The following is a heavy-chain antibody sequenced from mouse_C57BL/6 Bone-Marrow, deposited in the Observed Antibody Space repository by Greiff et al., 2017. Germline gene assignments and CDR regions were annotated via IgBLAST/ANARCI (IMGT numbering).Heavy chain of an antibody. D-gene: IGHD1-1*01. V-gene: IGHV5-6*01. CDR2: ISSGGSYT. CDR3: ARQDYYGSSYSWFAY. J-gene: IGHJ3*01. Sequence: EVQLVESGGDLVKPGGSLKLSCAASGFTFSSYGMSWVRQTPDKRLEWVATISSGGSYTYYTDSVKGRFTISRDNAKNTLYLQMSSLKSEDTAMYYCARQDYYGSSYSWFAYWGQGTLVTVSA. CDR1: GFTFSSYG.